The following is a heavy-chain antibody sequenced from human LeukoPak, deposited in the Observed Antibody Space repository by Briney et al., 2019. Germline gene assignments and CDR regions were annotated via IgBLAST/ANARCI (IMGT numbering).Heavy chain of an antibody. J-gene: IGHJ4*02. D-gene: IGHD1-26*01. V-gene: IGHV4-59*01. Sequence: SETLSLTCAVSGGSISIYYWSWIRQPPGKGLEWIGYIYNSGSTYYNPSLKSRVTISVDTSKNQFSLRLSSVTAADAAVYYCVRDRELNYWGQGTLVTVSS. CDR3: VRDRELNY. CDR2: IYNSGST. CDR1: GGSISIYY.